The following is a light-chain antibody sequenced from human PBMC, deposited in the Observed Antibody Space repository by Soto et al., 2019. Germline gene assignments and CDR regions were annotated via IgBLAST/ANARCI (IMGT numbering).Light chain of an antibody. J-gene: IGKJ1*01. CDR2: TAS. V-gene: IGKV1-27*01. Sequence: DIQMTQSPSSLSASVGDRVTITCRASQGIGNNLAWYQQKPGKVPKVLIYTASTLHSGVPSRFSGSGSGTDFTRTINSLQTEDVATYFCQKYDSVPWSFGQGTRVEI. CDR1: QGIGNN. CDR3: QKYDSVPWS.